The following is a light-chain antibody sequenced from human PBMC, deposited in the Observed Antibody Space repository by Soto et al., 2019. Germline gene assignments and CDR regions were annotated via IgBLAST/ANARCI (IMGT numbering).Light chain of an antibody. CDR3: QQIYSAPLT. CDR2: AAS. CDR1: QSITTD. V-gene: IGKV1-39*01. J-gene: IGKJ4*01. Sequence: DIQMTQSPSSLSASVGDRVTITCRASQSITTDLNWYRQKPGKAPKLLIYAASSLQSGVPSRFSGSGSEKEFTLSISSLQPEDFATYFCQQIYSAPLTFGGGTKVEIK.